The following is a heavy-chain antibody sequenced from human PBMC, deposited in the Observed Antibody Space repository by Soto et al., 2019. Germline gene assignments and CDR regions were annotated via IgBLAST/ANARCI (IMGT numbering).Heavy chain of an antibody. V-gene: IGHV3-15*07. Sequence: PGGSLRLSCAASGFTFSNAWMNWVRQAPGKGLEWVGRIKSKTDGGTTDYAAPVKGRFTISRDDSKNTLYLQMNSLKTEDTAVYYCIYDILTGYSSPDYYYYGMDVWGQAPPVTVS. CDR1: GFTFSNAW. CDR2: IKSKTDGGTT. D-gene: IGHD3-9*01. CDR3: IYDILTGYSSPDYYYYGMDV. J-gene: IGHJ6*02.